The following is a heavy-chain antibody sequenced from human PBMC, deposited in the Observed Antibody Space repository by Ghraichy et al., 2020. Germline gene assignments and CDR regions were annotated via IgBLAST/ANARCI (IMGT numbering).Heavy chain of an antibody. CDR1: GFTVSRNY. CDR3: ARSNYYDGSGYFNYYYYCMDV. D-gene: IGHD3-22*01. J-gene: IGHJ6*02. Sequence: GESLNISCAASGFTVSRNYLSWVRQAPGKGLEWVSVVYATNATYYAHSVKGRFTISRDTSKNTLYLQMNSLRDEDTAVYYCARSNYYDGSGYFNYYYYCMDVWGQGTTVTVSS. V-gene: IGHV3-53*01. CDR2: VYATNAT.